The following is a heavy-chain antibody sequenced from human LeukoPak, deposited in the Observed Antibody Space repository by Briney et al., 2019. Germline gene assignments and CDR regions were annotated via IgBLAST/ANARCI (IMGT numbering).Heavy chain of an antibody. CDR3: ARQPRYSSSWYVFDY. J-gene: IGHJ4*02. CDR1: GGSISSYY. V-gene: IGHV4-39*01. Sequence: SEILSLTCTVSGGSISSYYWGWIRQPPGKGLEWIGSIYYSGSTYYNPSLKSRVTISVDTSKNQFSLKLSSVTAADTAVYYCARQPRYSSSWYVFDYWGQGTLVTVSS. CDR2: IYYSGST. D-gene: IGHD6-13*01.